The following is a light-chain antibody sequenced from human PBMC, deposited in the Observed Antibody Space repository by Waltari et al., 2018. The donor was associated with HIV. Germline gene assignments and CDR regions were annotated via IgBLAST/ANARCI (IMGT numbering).Light chain of an antibody. V-gene: IGKV1-9*01. CDR2: AAS. Sequence: DIQLTQSPSFLSVDVGDRVTITCRASQGISWYLAWYQQKPGKAPKLLIYAASTLQSGVPSRFSGSGSGTEFTLTISSLQPEDFATYYCQQLNSYPITFGQGTRLDIK. CDR1: QGISWY. J-gene: IGKJ5*01. CDR3: QQLNSYPIT.